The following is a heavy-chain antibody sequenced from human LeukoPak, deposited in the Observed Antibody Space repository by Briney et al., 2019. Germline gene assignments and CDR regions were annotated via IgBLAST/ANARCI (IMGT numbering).Heavy chain of an antibody. Sequence: PSETLSLTCTASGGSISSGGYYWSWIRQHPGKGLEWIGYIYYSGSTYYNPSLKSRVTISVDTSKNQFSLKLSSVTAADTAVYYCARASYSSGWSDPYYFDYWGQGTLVTVSS. CDR2: IYYSGST. CDR1: GGSISSGGYY. J-gene: IGHJ4*02. D-gene: IGHD6-19*01. CDR3: ARASYSSGWSDPYYFDY. V-gene: IGHV4-31*03.